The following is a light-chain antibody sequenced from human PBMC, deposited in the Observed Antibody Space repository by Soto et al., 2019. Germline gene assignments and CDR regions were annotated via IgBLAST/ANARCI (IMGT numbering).Light chain of an antibody. Sequence: EVVMTQSPATLSVSPGERATLSCGASQSVRSYLAWYQQKPGQAPRLLIHGASTRAPGIPARFSGSGSGTDFTPTISSLQSEDFAVYYCHQYDHWPQTFGQGTKVDIK. CDR3: HQYDHWPQT. V-gene: IGKV3-15*01. CDR2: GAS. CDR1: QSVRSY. J-gene: IGKJ1*01.